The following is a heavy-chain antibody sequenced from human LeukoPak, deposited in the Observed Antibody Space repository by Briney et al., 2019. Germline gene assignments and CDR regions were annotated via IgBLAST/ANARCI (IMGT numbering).Heavy chain of an antibody. D-gene: IGHD4-17*01. CDR3: ARATVTTRGRANYYYGMDV. J-gene: IGHJ6*02. V-gene: IGHV1-8*01. CDR2: MNPNSGNT. Sequence: ASVKVSCKASGYTFTSYDINWVRQATGQGLEWMGWMNPNSGNTGYAQKFQGRVTMTRNTPISTAYMELSSLRSEDTAVYYCARATVTTRGRANYYYGMDVWGQGTTVTVSS. CDR1: GYTFTSYD.